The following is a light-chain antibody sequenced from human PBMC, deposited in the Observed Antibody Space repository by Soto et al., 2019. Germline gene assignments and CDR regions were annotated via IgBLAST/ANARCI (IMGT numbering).Light chain of an antibody. CDR1: SSDVGGYNY. Sequence: QSALTQPASVSGSPGQSITISCTGTSSDVGGYNYVSWYQQHTGKAPKLMIYDVSNRPSGVSNRFSDSKSGNTASLTISGLQAEDEDDYYCSSYTSSSTLDVFGGGTKVTVL. CDR2: DVS. V-gene: IGLV2-14*01. J-gene: IGLJ3*02. CDR3: SSYTSSSTLDV.